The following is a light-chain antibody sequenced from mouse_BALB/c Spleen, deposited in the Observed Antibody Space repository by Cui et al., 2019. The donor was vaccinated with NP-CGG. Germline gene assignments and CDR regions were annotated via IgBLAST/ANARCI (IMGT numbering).Light chain of an antibody. CDR1: TGAVTTSNY. Sequence: AAVTQEVALTTSPGETVTLTCRSSTGAVTTSNYANWVQEKPDHLFTGLIGGTNNRAPGVPARFSGSLIGDKAALTITGAQTEDEAMYFCALWYSNHWVFGGGTKLTVL. V-gene: IGLV1*01. J-gene: IGLJ1*01. CDR2: GTN. CDR3: ALWYSNHWV.